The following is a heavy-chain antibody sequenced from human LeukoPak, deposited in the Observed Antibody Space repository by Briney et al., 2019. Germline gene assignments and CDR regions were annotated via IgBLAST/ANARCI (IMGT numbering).Heavy chain of an antibody. J-gene: IGHJ6*03. D-gene: IGHD2-15*01. CDR3: ARPIVPPLTYYYYYMDV. V-gene: IGHV4-38-2*02. Sequence: SETLSLTCTVSGYSISSGYYWGWIRQPPGKGLEWIGSIYRSGSTYYNPSLKSRVTISVDTSKNQFSLKLSSVTAADTAVYYCARPIVPPLTYYYYYMDVWGKGTTVTVSS. CDR1: GYSISSGYY. CDR2: IYRSGST.